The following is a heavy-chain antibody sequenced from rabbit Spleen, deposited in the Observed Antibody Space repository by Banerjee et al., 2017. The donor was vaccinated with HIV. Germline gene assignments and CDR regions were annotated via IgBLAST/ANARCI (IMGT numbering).Heavy chain of an antibody. D-gene: IGHD8-1*01. CDR1: GFSITTSAY. J-gene: IGHJ6*01. CDR3: ARDTGSSFSSYGMDL. V-gene: IGHV1S40*01. Sequence: QSLEESGGDLVKPEGSLTLTCSASGFSITTSAYICWVRQAPGKGLEWIACIGSRSGVAYYANWTKGRFTISKTSSTTVTLQMTSLTAADTATYFCARDTGSSFSSYGMDLWGPGTLVTVS. CDR2: IGSRSGVA.